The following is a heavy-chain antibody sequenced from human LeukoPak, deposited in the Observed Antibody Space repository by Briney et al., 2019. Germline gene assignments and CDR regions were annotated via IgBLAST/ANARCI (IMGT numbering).Heavy chain of an antibody. CDR3: ARDWSRAGASYYFDY. CDR2: MSSSSSYI. V-gene: IGHV3-21*01. CDR1: GCTFSGYS. Sequence: SGGSLSLSCAASGCTFSGYSKNWVCNAPRTGLERVSSMSSSSSYIYYADSVKGRFTISRGNAKNSLYLQMNSLRAEETAVYYCARDWSRAGASYYFDYWGEGTLVTVSS. D-gene: IGHD1-26*01. J-gene: IGHJ4*02.